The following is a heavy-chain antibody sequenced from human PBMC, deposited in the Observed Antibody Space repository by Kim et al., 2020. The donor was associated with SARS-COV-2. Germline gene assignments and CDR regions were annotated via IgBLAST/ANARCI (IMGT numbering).Heavy chain of an antibody. D-gene: IGHD3-16*01. CDR2: IYYSRST. CDR3: ARGSVVGGYFDY. CDR1: SGSISSSNYY. V-gene: IGHV4-39*01. J-gene: IGHJ4*02. Sequence: SETLSLTCTVSSGSISSSNYYWGLIRQPPGKGLEWIGSIYYSRSTYYNPSLGGRVSLSVDTSNKQFSLRLTSVTAADTGVYYCARGSVVGGYFDYWGQGTGSPSPQ.